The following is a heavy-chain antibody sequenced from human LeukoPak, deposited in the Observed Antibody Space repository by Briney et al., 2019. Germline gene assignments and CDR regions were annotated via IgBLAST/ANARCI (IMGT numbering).Heavy chain of an antibody. J-gene: IGHJ4*02. CDR2: IYTSGST. CDR1: GGSISSGGYS. D-gene: IGHD2-2*01. CDR3: ASVLGYCSSTSCPFDY. V-gene: IGHV4-61*02. Sequence: PSQTLSLTCTVSGGSISSGGYSWNWIRQPAGKGLEWIGRIYTSGSTNYNPSLKSRVTISVDTSKNQFSLKLSSVTAADTAVYYCASVLGYCSSTSCPFDYWGQGTLVTVSS.